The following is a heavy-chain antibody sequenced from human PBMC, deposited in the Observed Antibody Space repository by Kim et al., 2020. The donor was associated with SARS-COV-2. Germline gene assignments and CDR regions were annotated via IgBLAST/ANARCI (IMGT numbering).Heavy chain of an antibody. CDR1: GGSFSGYY. D-gene: IGHD3-9*01. V-gene: IGHV4-34*01. Sequence: SETLSLTCAVYGGSFSGYYWSWIRQPPGKGLEWIGEINHSGSTNYNPSLKSRVTISVDTSKNQFSLKLSSVTAADTAVYYCARRWHYDILTGYRDWGQGTLVTVSS. CDR3: ARRWHYDILTGYRD. CDR2: INHSGST. J-gene: IGHJ4*02.